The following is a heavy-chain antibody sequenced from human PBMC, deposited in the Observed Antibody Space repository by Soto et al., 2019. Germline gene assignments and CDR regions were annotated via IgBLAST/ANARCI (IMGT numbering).Heavy chain of an antibody. CDR2: VSPYSGNT. J-gene: IGHJ6*02. CDR3: AMDNNFVTPTRQHV. Sequence: QVQLVQSGDEVRMPGSSVKVSCKTYGYIFVNYGIAWVRQAPGQGLEWMGWVSPYSGNTHYARKVQGRITMTTDTSTITVSTDTGTLTSDEAAMYLSAMDNNFVTPTRQHVWGQVTNVTV. D-gene: IGHD3-16*02. V-gene: IGHV1-18*01. CDR1: GYIFVNYG.